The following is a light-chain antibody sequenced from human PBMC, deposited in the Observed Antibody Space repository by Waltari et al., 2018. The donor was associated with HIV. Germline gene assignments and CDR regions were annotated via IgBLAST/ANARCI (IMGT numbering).Light chain of an antibody. J-gene: IGLJ2*01. CDR2: TNN. CDR1: SSNIGSNY. Sequence: QSVLTQPPSASGTSGQRVTISCSGSSSNIGSNYVYWYQQLPGTAPKLLIYTNNQRPSGVPDRFSDSKSGTSASLAISGLRSEDEADYYCAAWDDSLSGHVVFGGGTKLTVL. V-gene: IGLV1-47*01. CDR3: AAWDDSLSGHVV.